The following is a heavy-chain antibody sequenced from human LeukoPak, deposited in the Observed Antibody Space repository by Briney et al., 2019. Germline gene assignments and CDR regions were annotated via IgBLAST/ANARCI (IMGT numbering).Heavy chain of an antibody. D-gene: IGHD2-21*02. Sequence: GGSLRLSCAASGFTLSAHSMNWVRQAPGKGLEWVAFITSSSGTIYYADSVKGRFTISRDNAKNSLYLQMNSLRVEDTAVYYCARALLAYCGGDCYNGFDPWGQGTLVTVSS. J-gene: IGHJ5*02. CDR3: ARALLAYCGGDCYNGFDP. V-gene: IGHV3-48*01. CDR1: GFTLSAHS. CDR2: ITSSSGTI.